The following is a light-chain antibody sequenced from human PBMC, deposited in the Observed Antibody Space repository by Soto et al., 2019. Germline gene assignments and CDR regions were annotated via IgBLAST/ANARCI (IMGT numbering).Light chain of an antibody. V-gene: IGKV1-33*01. CDR3: QQYETLPIT. CDR1: QDIGNY. J-gene: IGKJ5*01. Sequence: DVQMTQSPSSLSAYVGDRVRITCQASQDIGNYLNWYQQIPGKAPKLLIFDASNLESGVPSRFSGSGSGTDFTFTISSLQPEDIATYYCQQYETLPITFGQGTRLEIK. CDR2: DAS.